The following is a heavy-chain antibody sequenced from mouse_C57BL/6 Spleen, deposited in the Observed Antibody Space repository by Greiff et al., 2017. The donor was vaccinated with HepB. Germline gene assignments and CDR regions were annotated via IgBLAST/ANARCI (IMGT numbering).Heavy chain of an antibody. CDR2: ISYDGSN. CDR1: GYSITSGYY. Sequence: EVKLVESGPGLVKPSQSLSLTCSVTGYSITSGYYWNWIRQFPGNKLEWMGYISYDGSNNYNPSLKNRISITRDTSKNQFFLKLNSVTTEDTATYYCAREGIYYYGRDAMDYWGQGTSVTVSS. CDR3: AREGIYYYGRDAMDY. D-gene: IGHD1-1*01. J-gene: IGHJ4*01. V-gene: IGHV3-6*01.